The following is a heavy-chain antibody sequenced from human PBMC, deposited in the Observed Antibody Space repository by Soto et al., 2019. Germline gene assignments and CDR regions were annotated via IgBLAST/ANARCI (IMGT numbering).Heavy chain of an antibody. CDR1: GGSISSLY. CDR2: SYTSGST. V-gene: IGHV4-4*07. Sequence: QVQLQESGPGLVKPSETLSLTCTVSGGSISSLYWSWIRQPAGKGLEWIGRSYTSGSTNYNPSLKSQGTMSVDTSKHQCSLKLSSVTAGDTAVYYCARILRSGIYVWGQGTTVTVFS. J-gene: IGHJ6*02. CDR3: ARILRSGIYV. D-gene: IGHD3-10*02.